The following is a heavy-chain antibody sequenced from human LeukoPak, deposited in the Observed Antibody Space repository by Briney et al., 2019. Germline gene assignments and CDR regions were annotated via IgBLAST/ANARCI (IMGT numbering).Heavy chain of an antibody. V-gene: IGHV3-30*04. CDR2: VSYDGSNT. CDR1: GFTFRRYA. J-gene: IGHJ6*02. CDR3: ARDRYASRSYVMDV. Sequence: GGSLRLSCALSGFTFRRYAMHWVRQAPGKRLEWLAVVSYDGSNTYYADSVKGRFIISRGNSKNTVFLQMNSLRPEDTAVYYCARDRYASRSYVMDVWGQGTTVAVSS. D-gene: IGHD2-2*01.